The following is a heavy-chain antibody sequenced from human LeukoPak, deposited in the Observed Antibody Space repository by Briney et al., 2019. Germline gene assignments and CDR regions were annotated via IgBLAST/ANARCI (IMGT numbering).Heavy chain of an antibody. J-gene: IGHJ4*02. CDR3: ARGNSGSYFLYGY. CDR1: GGSFSGYY. V-gene: IGHV4-34*01. D-gene: IGHD1-26*01. CDR2: INHSGST. Sequence: PSENLSLTCAVYGGSFSGYYWSWIRQPPGKGLEWIGEINHSGSTNYNPSLKSRVTISVDTSKNQFSLKLSSVTAADTAVYYCARGNSGSYFLYGYWGQGTLVTVSS.